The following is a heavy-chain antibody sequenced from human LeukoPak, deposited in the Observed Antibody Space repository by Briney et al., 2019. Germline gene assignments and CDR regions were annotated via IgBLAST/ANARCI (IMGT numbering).Heavy chain of an antibody. CDR2: IKQDGSEK. J-gene: IGHJ4*02. V-gene: IGHV3-7*01. Sequence: GGSLRLSCAASGFTFSSYWMSWVRQAPGKGLEWVANIKQDGSEKYYVDSVKGRFTISRDNAKNSLYLQMNSLRAEDTAVYYCARGKPGDRASFGVFYFDYWGQGTLVTVSS. D-gene: IGHD3-16*01. CDR1: GFTFSSYW. CDR3: ARGKPGDRASFGVFYFDY.